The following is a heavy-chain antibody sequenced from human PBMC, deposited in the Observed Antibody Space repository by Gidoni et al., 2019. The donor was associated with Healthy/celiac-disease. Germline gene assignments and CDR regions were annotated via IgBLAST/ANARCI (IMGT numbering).Heavy chain of an antibody. D-gene: IGHD4-4*01. CDR3: ARGATEYYYYYGMDV. J-gene: IGHJ6*02. Sequence: QVQLQESGPGLVKPSETLSLTCTVSGVSISSYYWSWIRQPPGKGLEWIGYIYYSGSTNYNPSLKSRVTISVDTSKNQFSLKLSSVTAADTAVYYCARGATEYYYYYGMDVWGQGTTVTVSS. CDR2: IYYSGST. CDR1: GVSISSYY. V-gene: IGHV4-59*01.